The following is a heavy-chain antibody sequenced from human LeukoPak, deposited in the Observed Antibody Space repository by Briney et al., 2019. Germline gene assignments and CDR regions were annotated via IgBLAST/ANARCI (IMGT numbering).Heavy chain of an antibody. D-gene: IGHD5-12*01. CDR3: TSTGYSGHDPLHY. Sequence: ASVTVSCTASGYTLTSYGISWVRQAPGQGLEWMGWISAYNGNTKYAQTLQGRVTMTADTSTSTAYMELRSLRSDDTAVYYCTSTGYSGHDPLHYWGRGTLVTVSS. J-gene: IGHJ4*02. V-gene: IGHV1-18*01. CDR1: GYTLTSYG. CDR2: ISAYNGNT.